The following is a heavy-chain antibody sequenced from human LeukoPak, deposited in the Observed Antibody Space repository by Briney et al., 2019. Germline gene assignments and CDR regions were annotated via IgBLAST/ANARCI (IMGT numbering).Heavy chain of an antibody. CDR3: ARRRGYSGYLFDY. J-gene: IGHJ4*02. CDR1: GGSISSGDYY. Sequence: SETLSLTCTVSGGSISSGDYYWTWIRQHPGKGLEWIGYIYYSGNTYYNPSLKSRVTISADTSKNQFSLKLSSVTAADTAVYYCARRRGYSGYLFDYWGQGTLVTVSS. D-gene: IGHD5-12*01. V-gene: IGHV4-30-4*08. CDR2: IYYSGNT.